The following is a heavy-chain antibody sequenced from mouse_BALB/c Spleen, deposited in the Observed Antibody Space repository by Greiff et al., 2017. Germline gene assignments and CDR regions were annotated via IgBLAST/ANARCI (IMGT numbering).Heavy chain of an antibody. CDR1: GFTFSSYT. CDR3: ARHGEVRGHWYFDV. V-gene: IGHV5-12-2*01. D-gene: IGHD2-14*01. J-gene: IGHJ1*01. Sequence: EVHLVESGGGLVQPGGSLKLSCAASGFTFSSYTMSWVRQTPEKRLEWVAYISNGGGSTYYPDTVKGRFTISRDNAKNTLYLQMSSLKSEDTAMYYCARHGEVRGHWYFDVWGAGTTVTVSS. CDR2: ISNGGGST.